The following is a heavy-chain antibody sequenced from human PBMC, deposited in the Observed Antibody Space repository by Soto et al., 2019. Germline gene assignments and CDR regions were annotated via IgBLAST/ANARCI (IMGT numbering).Heavy chain of an antibody. J-gene: IGHJ4*02. CDR1: GDSVSSNSAA. Sequence: SQTLSLTCAISGDSVSSNSAAWNWIRQSPSRGLEWLGRTYYRSKWYNDYVVSVKSRITINPDTSKNQFSLQLNSVTPEDTAVYYCARGYYYDSSGYSYFDYWGQGTLVTVSS. CDR3: ARGYYYDSSGYSYFDY. CDR2: TYYRSKWYN. V-gene: IGHV6-1*01. D-gene: IGHD3-22*01.